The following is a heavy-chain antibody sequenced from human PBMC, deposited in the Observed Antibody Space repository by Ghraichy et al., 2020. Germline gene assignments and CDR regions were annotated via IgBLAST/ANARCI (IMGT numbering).Heavy chain of an antibody. D-gene: IGHD1-26*01. CDR3: TTDPPGLGGSGVDY. Sequence: GESLNISCAASGFTFSNAWMSWVRQAPGKGLEWVGRIKSKTDGGTTDYAAPVKGRFTISRDDSKNTLYLQMNSLKTEDTAVYYCTTDPPGLGGSGVDYWGQGTLVTVSS. V-gene: IGHV3-15*01. J-gene: IGHJ4*02. CDR1: GFTFSNAW. CDR2: IKSKTDGGTT.